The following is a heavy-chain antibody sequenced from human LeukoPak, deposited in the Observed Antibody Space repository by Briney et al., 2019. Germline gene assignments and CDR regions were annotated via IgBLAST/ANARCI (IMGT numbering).Heavy chain of an antibody. D-gene: IGHD5-12*01. CDR3: ARSDTVEGYYYYMDV. Sequence: ASVKVSCKASGYTFTGYYMHWVRQAPGQGLEWMGRINPNSGGTNYAQKFQGRVTMTRDTSTSTVYMELSSLRSEDTAVYYCARSDTVEGYYYYMDVWGKGTAVTVSS. V-gene: IGHV1-2*06. J-gene: IGHJ6*03. CDR1: GYTFTGYY. CDR2: INPNSGGT.